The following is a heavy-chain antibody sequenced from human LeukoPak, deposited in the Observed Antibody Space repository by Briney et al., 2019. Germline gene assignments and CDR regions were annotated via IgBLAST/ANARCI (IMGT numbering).Heavy chain of an antibody. V-gene: IGHV3-11*01. CDR1: GFTFSDYY. J-gene: IGHJ4*02. D-gene: IGHD2-15*01. CDR2: ISSSGSTI. CDR3: ANSIVGYFDY. Sequence: GGSLRLSCAASGFTFSDYYMSWIRQAPGKGLEWVSYISSSGSTIYYADSVKGRFTISRDNSKNTLYLQMNSLRAEDAAVYYCANSIVGYFDYWGQGTLVTVSS.